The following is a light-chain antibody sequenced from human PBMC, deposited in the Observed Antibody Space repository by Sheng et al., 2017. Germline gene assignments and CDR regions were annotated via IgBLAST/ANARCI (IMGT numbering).Light chain of an antibody. J-gene: IGLJ2*01. Sequence: SYELTQPPSVSVAPGKTARITCGGNNVGSKTVHWYQQKPGQAPVLVVYDDNDRPSGIPERFSGSNSGNTATLTISTVEAGDEADYYCQVWDSSSNHLVVFGGGTKLTVL. CDR1: NVGSKT. CDR3: QVWDSSSNHLVV. CDR2: DDN. V-gene: IGLV3-21*03.